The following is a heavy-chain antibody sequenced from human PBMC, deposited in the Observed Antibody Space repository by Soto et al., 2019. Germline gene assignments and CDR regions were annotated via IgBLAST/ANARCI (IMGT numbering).Heavy chain of an antibody. CDR3: AKDIISGYDRQNDAFDI. CDR2: INSDGSST. V-gene: IGHV3-74*01. J-gene: IGHJ3*02. CDR1: GFTFSSYW. D-gene: IGHD5-12*01. Sequence: GGSLRLSCAASGFTFSSYWMHWVRQAPGKGLVWVSRINSDGSSTSYADSVKGRFTISRDNAKNTLYLQMNSLRAEDTAVYYCAKDIISGYDRQNDAFDIWGQGTMVTVSS.